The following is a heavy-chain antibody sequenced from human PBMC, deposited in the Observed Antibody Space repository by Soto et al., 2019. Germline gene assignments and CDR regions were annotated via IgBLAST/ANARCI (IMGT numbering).Heavy chain of an antibody. J-gene: IGHJ4*02. CDR2: ISAYNGNT. V-gene: IGHV1-18*01. CDR3: ASGGTPIDY. CDR1: GYTFTNFG. D-gene: IGHD3-16*01. Sequence: QVQLVQSGAEVKKPGASVKVSCKTSGYTFTNFGLSWVRQAPGQGLEWMGWISAYNGNTNYAQNFQGRVTMTTDTSTSTAYMGLRSLRSDDTAVYSCASGGTPIDYWGQGTLVTVSS.